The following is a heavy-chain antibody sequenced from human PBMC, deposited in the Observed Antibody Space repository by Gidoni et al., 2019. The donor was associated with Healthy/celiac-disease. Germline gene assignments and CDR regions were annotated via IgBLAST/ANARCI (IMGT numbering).Heavy chain of an antibody. Sequence: EVQLLESGGGLVQPGGSLSLSFAASGSTFSSYAMSWVRQAPGKGLEWVSAISGSGGRTYYADSVKGRFNISRDNSKNTLYLQMNSLRAEDTAGYYCAKDQLLGPPFDYWGQGTLVTVSS. CDR2: ISGSGGRT. CDR3: AKDQLLGPPFDY. D-gene: IGHD1-26*01. V-gene: IGHV3-23*01. CDR1: GSTFSSYA. J-gene: IGHJ4*02.